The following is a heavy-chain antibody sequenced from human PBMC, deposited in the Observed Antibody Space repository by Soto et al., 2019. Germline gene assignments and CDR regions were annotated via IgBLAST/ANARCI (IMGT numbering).Heavy chain of an antibody. Sequence: PGGSLRLSCAASGFTVSSNYMSWVRQAPGKGLEWVSVIYSGGSTYYADSVKGRFTISRDNSKNTLYLQMNSLRAEDTAVYYCARERNCGGDCYAFDIWGQGTMVTVSS. CDR2: IYSGGST. V-gene: IGHV3-66*01. CDR1: GFTVSSNY. CDR3: ARERNCGGDCYAFDI. D-gene: IGHD2-21*01. J-gene: IGHJ3*02.